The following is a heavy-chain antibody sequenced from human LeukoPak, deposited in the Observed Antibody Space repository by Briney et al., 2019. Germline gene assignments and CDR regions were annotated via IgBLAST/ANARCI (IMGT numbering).Heavy chain of an antibody. J-gene: IGHJ3*02. CDR2: ISSSGSTI. CDR3: ARRVYYYDSSGYLDAFDI. Sequence: GGSLRLSCAASGFTFSDYYMSWIRQAPGKGLEWVSYISSSGSTIYYADSVKGRFTISRDNAKNSLYLQMNSLRAEDTAVYYCARRVYYYDSSGYLDAFDIWGQGTMVTVSS. D-gene: IGHD3-22*01. CDR1: GFTFSDYY. V-gene: IGHV3-11*01.